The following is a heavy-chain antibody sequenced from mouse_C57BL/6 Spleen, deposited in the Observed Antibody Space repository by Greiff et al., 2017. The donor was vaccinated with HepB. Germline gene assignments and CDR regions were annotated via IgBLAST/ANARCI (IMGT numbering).Heavy chain of an antibody. Sequence: EVNVVESGGGLVQPGGSLSLSCAASGFTFTDYYMSWVRQPPGKALEWLGFIRNKANGYTTEYSASVKGRFTISRDNSQSILYLQMNALRAEDSATYYCARSSYYSNYFDYWGQGTTLTVSS. J-gene: IGHJ2*01. CDR1: GFTFTDYY. V-gene: IGHV7-3*01. CDR2: IRNKANGYTT. D-gene: IGHD2-5*01. CDR3: ARSSYYSNYFDY.